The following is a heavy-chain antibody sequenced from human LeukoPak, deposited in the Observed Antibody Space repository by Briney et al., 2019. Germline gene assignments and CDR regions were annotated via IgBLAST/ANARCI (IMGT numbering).Heavy chain of an antibody. CDR1: GFTFDDYA. Sequence: GGSLRLSCAASGFTFDDYAMHWVRHAPGKGLEWVSGISWNSGSIGYADSVKGRFTISRDNAKNSLYLQMNSLRAEDTALYYCAKALTRIAAAGTLDYWGQGTLVTVSS. D-gene: IGHD6-13*01. J-gene: IGHJ4*02. CDR3: AKALTRIAAAGTLDY. CDR2: ISWNSGSI. V-gene: IGHV3-9*01.